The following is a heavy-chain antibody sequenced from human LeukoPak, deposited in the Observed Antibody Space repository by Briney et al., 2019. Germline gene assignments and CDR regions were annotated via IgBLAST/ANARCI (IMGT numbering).Heavy chain of an antibody. V-gene: IGHV3-23*01. CDR1: GFTFSSYA. CDR3: AKHAAVVVVIASDY. CDR2: ISGSGGST. J-gene: IGHJ4*02. D-gene: IGHD3-22*01. Sequence: PGGSLRLSCAVSGFTFSSYAMSWVRQAPGKGLEWVSAISGSGGSTYYADSVKGRFTISRDNSKNTLYLQMNSLRAEDTAVYYCAKHAAVVVVIASDYWGQGTLVTVSS.